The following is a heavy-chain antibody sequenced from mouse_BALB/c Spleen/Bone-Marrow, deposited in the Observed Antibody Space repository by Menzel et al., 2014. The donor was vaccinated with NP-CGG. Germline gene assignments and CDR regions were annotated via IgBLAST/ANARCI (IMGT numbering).Heavy chain of an antibody. CDR1: GFTFSSFG. CDR2: ISRGRSTI. CDR3: ARWGYYYAMDY. J-gene: IGHJ4*01. V-gene: IGHV5-17*02. Sequence: ESGGGLVQPGGSRKLSCAASGFTFSSFGMHWVRQAPEKGLEWVASISRGRSTIYYADTVKGRFTISRDHPKNTLFLQMTSLRSEDTAMDDGARWGYYYAMDYWGQGTAGTGSS.